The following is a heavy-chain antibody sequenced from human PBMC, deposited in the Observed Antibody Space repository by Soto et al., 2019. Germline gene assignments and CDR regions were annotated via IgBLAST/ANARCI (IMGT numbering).Heavy chain of an antibody. J-gene: IGHJ6*02. V-gene: IGHV1-69*13. Sequence: ASVKVSCKASGGTFSSYAISWVRQAPGQGLEWMGGIIPIFGTANYAQKFQGRVTITADESTSTAYMELSSLRSEDTAVYYCANPGPYSSSFSPREYTTRYYYYGMDVWGQGTTVTVSS. D-gene: IGHD6-6*01. CDR3: ANPGPYSSSFSPREYTTRYYYYGMDV. CDR2: IIPIFGTA. CDR1: GGTFSSYA.